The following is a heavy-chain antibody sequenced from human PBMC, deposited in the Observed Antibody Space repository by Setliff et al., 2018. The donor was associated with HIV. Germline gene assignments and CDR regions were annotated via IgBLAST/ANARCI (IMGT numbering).Heavy chain of an antibody. V-gene: IGHV1-3*04. CDR1: GYSFSSHP. CDR2: IKTGNGDT. Sequence: GASVKVSCKTSGYSFSSHPIHWVRQAPGQRPEWMGWIKTGNGDTLYSQKFRDRVTITRDTSADTVYMELSSLRSEDTAVYYCARDRCDSVKCYLYNWFDPWGQGTLVTVSS. D-gene: IGHD3-22*01. CDR3: ARDRCDSVKCYLYNWFDP. J-gene: IGHJ5*02.